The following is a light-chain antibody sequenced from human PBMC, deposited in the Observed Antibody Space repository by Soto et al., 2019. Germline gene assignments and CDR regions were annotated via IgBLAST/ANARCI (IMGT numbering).Light chain of an antibody. CDR1: QSVSSY. J-gene: IGKJ4*01. CDR2: AAS. Sequence: EIVLTQSPGTLSLSPGERATLSCRASQSVSSYLAWYQQKPGQAPRLLIYAASNRATGIPARFSGSGSGTDFSLTISSLEPEDFAVYYCQQRSNWLTFGGGTKVEIK. V-gene: IGKV3-11*01. CDR3: QQRSNWLT.